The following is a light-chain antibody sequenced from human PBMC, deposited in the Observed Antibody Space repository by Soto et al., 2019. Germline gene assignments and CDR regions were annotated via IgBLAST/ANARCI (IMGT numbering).Light chain of an antibody. J-gene: IGKJ1*01. V-gene: IGKV1-39*01. Sequence: DIQMTQSPTSLYASVGDTVTITCRAGQNIRSYLNWYQQIPGKAPSLLIYATSIPQTGVPSRFSGSGTGTDFTLTINGLQSEDFATYFCQQGSTTRWTFGQGTKVEIK. CDR1: QNIRSY. CDR2: ATS. CDR3: QQGSTTRWT.